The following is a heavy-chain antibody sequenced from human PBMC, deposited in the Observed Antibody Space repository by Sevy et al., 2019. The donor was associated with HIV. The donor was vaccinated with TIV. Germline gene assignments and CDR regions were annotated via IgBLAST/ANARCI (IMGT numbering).Heavy chain of an antibody. CDR1: GFTFSTYA. CDR2: ISRSSTV. D-gene: IGHD3-22*01. Sequence: GGSLRLSCKVSGFTFSTYAFHWVRQAPGKGLEWVSSISRSSTVYYADSVRGRFTISRDNVKNSQFLEMNSLRDEDTAVYYCAREAYYYDSRGENWFAPWGQGTLVTVSS. CDR3: AREAYYYDSRGENWFAP. J-gene: IGHJ5*02. V-gene: IGHV3-48*02.